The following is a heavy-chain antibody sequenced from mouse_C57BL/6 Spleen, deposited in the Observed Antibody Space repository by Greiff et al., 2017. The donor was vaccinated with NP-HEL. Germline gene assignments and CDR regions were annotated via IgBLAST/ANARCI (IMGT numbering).Heavy chain of an antibody. Sequence: QVQLQQPGAELVMPGASVKLSCKASGYTFTSYWMHWVKQRPGQGLEWIGEIDPSDSYTNYNQKFKGKSTLTVDKSSSTAYMQLSSLTSDDSAVYYCARGATNPWFAYWGQVTLVTVSA. J-gene: IGHJ3*01. CDR3: ARGATNPWFAY. CDR2: IDPSDSYT. D-gene: IGHD1-1*01. V-gene: IGHV1-69*01. CDR1: GYTFTSYW.